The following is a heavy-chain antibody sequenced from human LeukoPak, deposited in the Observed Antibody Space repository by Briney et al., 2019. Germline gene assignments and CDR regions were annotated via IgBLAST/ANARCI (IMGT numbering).Heavy chain of an antibody. CDR1: EGKFSSYA. D-gene: IGHD6-19*01. CDR2: IIPIFGTA. CDR3: ARDGYSSGWYDY. Sequence: SVTVSCKASEGKFSSYAINWVRQDPGQGLEWMGGIIPIFGTANYAQKFQGRVTITADESTSTAYMELSSLRSEDTAVYYCARDGYSSGWYDYWGQGTLVTVSS. J-gene: IGHJ4*02. V-gene: IGHV1-69*13.